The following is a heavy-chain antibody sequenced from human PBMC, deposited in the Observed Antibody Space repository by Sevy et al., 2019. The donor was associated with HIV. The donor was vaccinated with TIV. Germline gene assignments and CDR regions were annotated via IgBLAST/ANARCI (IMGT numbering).Heavy chain of an antibody. V-gene: IGHV4-34*01. D-gene: IGHD3-16*01. CDR2: INHSGSA. J-gene: IGHJ6*03. Sequence: SETLSLTCAVYGGSLSGYYWSWIRQPPGKGLEWIGEINHSGSANYNPSLKSRVTISVDTSKNQFSLKLSSVTAADTAVYYCARARRGRYYYYYMDVWGKGTTVTVSS. CDR1: GGSLSGYY. CDR3: ARARRGRYYYYYMDV.